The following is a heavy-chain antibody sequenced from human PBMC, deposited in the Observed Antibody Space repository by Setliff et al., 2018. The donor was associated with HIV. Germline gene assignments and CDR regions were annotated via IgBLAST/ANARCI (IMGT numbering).Heavy chain of an antibody. CDR3: ATQTGFYNSHWYDY. CDR1: GFAFSSHQ. J-gene: IGHJ4*02. Sequence: GGSLRLSCAASGFAFSSHQMSWVRQAPGKGLEWVAKIRQDGTDKYYIESVKGRFTIFRDNAKNSVFLQMNSLRAEDTGVYYCATQTGFYNSHWYDYWGQGTMVTVSS. V-gene: IGHV3-7*01. CDR2: IRQDGTDK. D-gene: IGHD6-13*01.